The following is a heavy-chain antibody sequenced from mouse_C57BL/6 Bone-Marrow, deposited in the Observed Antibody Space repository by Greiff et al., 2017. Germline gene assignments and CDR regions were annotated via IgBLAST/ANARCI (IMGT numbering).Heavy chain of an antibody. CDR3: ARCSYDYAMDY. Sequence: QVQLQQSGAELVRPGTSVKMSCKASGYTFTNYWIGWAKQRPGHGLEWIGDIYPGGGYTNYNEKFKGKATLTADKSSSTAYMQFSSLTSEDCAIYYGARCSYDYAMDYWGQGTSVTVSS. J-gene: IGHJ4*01. CDR2: IYPGGGYT. V-gene: IGHV1-63*01. CDR1: GYTFTNYW. D-gene: IGHD6-1*01.